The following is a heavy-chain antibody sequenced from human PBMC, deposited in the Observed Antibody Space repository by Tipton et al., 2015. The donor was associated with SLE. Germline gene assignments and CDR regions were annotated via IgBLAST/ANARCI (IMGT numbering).Heavy chain of an antibody. CDR3: AREGEGYPDAFDI. CDR1: GGSFSGYY. D-gene: IGHD2-21*01. Sequence: TLSLTCAVYGGSFSGYYWSWIRQPPGKGLEWIGYIYYSGSTYYNPSLKSRVTISVDTSKNQFSLKLSSVTAADTAVYYCAREGEGYPDAFDIWGQGTMVTVSS. J-gene: IGHJ3*02. CDR2: IYYSGST. V-gene: IGHV4-59*12.